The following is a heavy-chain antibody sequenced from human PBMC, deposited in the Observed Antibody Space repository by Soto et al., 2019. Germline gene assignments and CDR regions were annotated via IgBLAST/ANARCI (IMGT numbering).Heavy chain of an antibody. CDR2: SRNRVNSHTT. CDR1: GFTFSDHY. Sequence: PGGSLRLSCAASGFTFSDHYMDRVRQAPGKGLEWVARSRNRVNSHTTEYAASVKGRFTISRDESKSSLYLQMNSLKIEDTAVYYCTRGLLGGAPSYTFHGMDVWGQGTTVTVSS. J-gene: IGHJ6*01. CDR3: TRGLLGGAPSYTFHGMDV. V-gene: IGHV3-72*01. D-gene: IGHD1-26*01.